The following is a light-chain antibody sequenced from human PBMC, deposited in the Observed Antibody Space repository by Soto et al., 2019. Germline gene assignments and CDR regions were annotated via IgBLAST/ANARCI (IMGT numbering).Light chain of an antibody. V-gene: IGKV3-20*01. CDR2: GAS. J-gene: IGKJ1*01. Sequence: EIVLTQSPGTLSLSPGERATLSCRASQGVDNYLAWYQQKPVQAPRLLIYGASSRATGIPDRFSGSGYGTDFTLTISRLEHEDSAVYYCHQYGVSPVTFGQGTTVEIK. CDR1: QGVDNY. CDR3: HQYGVSPVT.